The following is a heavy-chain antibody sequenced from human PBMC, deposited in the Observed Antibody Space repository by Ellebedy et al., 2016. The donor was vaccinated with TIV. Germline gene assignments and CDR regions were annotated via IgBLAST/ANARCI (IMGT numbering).Heavy chain of an antibody. Sequence: GESLKISXKGSGYSFTSYWIGWVRQMPGKGLEWMGIIYPGDSDTRYSPSFQGQVTISADKSISTAYLQWSSLKASDTAMYYCARQSYYGSGSYYDGDAFDIWGQGTMVTVSS. CDR3: ARQSYYGSGSYYDGDAFDI. V-gene: IGHV5-51*01. CDR1: GYSFTSYW. J-gene: IGHJ3*02. D-gene: IGHD3-10*01. CDR2: IYPGDSDT.